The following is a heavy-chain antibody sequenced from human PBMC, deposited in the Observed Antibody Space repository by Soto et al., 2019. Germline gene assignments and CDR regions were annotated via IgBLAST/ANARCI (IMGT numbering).Heavy chain of an antibody. Sequence: EVQLVESGGGLVKPGGSLRLSCAASGFPFNTYRMNWVRQAPGKGLEWVSSISTSSTYIYYADSVKGRFTISRDNAKNSPFLQMDSLRAEDTALYDCARDPGVGASSGQGTLVAVSS. V-gene: IGHV3-21*01. CDR3: ARDPGVGAS. D-gene: IGHD7-27*01. CDR1: GFPFNTYR. CDR2: ISTSSTYI. J-gene: IGHJ5*02.